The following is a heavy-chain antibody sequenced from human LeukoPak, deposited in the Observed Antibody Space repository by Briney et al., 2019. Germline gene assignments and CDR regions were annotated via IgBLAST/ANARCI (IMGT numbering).Heavy chain of an antibody. J-gene: IGHJ6*02. Sequence: GRSLRLSCAASGFTFDDYAMHWVRQAPGKGLEWVSGISWNSGSIGYADSVKGRFTISRDNAKNSLYLQMNSLRAEDTAVYYCARISSGDSYYYGMDVWGQGTTVTVS. CDR2: ISWNSGSI. V-gene: IGHV3-9*01. D-gene: IGHD4-17*01. CDR1: GFTFDDYA. CDR3: ARISSGDSYYYGMDV.